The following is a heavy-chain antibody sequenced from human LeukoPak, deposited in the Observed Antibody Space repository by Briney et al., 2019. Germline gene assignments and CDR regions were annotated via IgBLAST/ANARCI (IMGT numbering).Heavy chain of an antibody. CDR3: AKASSNYFYYFDY. CDR2: ISYGATNK. CDR1: GFTFSSSD. J-gene: IGHJ4*02. V-gene: IGHV3-30*18. Sequence: GRSLRLSCAASGFTFSSSDMHWVRQAPGKGLEWVAVISYGATNKYYADSVKGRFTLSRDNSKNTLYLQTNTLRDEDTAVYYCAKASSNYFYYFDYWGQGTLVTVSS. D-gene: IGHD2/OR15-2a*01.